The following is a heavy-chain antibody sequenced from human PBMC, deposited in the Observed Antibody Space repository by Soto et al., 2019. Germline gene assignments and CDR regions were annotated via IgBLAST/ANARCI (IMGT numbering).Heavy chain of an antibody. D-gene: IGHD2-2*01. CDR3: ARDATDIVVVPAAPNAFDI. J-gene: IGHJ3*02. CDR1: GFTFSSYA. V-gene: IGHV3-30-3*01. CDR2: ISYDGSNK. Sequence: GGSLRLSCAASGFTFSSYAMHWVRQAPGKGLEWVAVISYDGSNKYYADSVKGRFTISRDNSKNTLYLQMNSLRAEDTAVYYCARDATDIVVVPAAPNAFDIWGQGTMVTVSS.